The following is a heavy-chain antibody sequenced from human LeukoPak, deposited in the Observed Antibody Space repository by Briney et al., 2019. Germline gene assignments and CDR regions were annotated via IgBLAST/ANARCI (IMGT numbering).Heavy chain of an antibody. CDR3: ARVSGWYQLNAFDI. CDR1: GGSISSGGYY. CDR2: IYHSGST. V-gene: IGHV4-30-2*01. Sequence: KTSQTLSLTCTVSGGSISSGGYYWSWIRQPPGKGLEWIGYIYHSGSTYYNPSLKSRVTISVDRSKNQFSLKLSSVTAADTAVYYCARVSGWYQLNAFDIWGQGTMVTVSS. D-gene: IGHD2-2*01. J-gene: IGHJ3*02.